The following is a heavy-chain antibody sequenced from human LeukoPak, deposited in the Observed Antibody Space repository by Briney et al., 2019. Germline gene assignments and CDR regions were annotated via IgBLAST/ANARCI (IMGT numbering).Heavy chain of an antibody. Sequence: ASVEVSCKASGYIFTSYGISWVRQAPGQGLEWMGWVSAYNGNTNYAQKLQGRVTITTDTSTSTAYMELRSLRSDDTAVYYCARSHGDYFDYWGQGTLVTVSS. J-gene: IGHJ4*02. D-gene: IGHD4-17*01. CDR3: ARSHGDYFDY. CDR1: GYIFTSYG. V-gene: IGHV1-18*01. CDR2: VSAYNGNT.